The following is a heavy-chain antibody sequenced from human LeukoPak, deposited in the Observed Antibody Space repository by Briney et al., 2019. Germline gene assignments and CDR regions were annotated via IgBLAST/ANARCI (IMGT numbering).Heavy chain of an antibody. CDR3: ANSPYLRFLEWLPSFDY. V-gene: IGHV3-23*01. Sequence: GSLRLSCAASGFTLSSYAMSWVRQAPGKGLEWVSAISGSGGSTHYADSVKGRFTISRDNSKNTLYLQMNSLRAEDTAVYYCANSPYLRFLEWLPSFDYWGQGTLVTVSS. CDR1: GFTLSSYA. CDR2: ISGSGGST. J-gene: IGHJ4*02. D-gene: IGHD3-3*01.